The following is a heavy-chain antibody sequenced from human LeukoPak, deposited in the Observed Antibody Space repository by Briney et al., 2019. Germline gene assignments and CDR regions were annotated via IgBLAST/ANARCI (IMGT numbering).Heavy chain of an antibody. CDR3: AAGGIYSLLDY. V-gene: IGHV1-24*01. D-gene: IGHD3-10*01. J-gene: IGHJ4*02. Sequence: ASVKVSCKVSGDTLSELTMHWVRQAPGKGLEWMGGFDPGVGEILYAQQFQGRVTMTEDTSTDTAYMELTSLRSEDSGVYFCAAGGIYSLLDYWGQGTLVTVSS. CDR2: FDPGVGEI. CDR1: GDTLSELT.